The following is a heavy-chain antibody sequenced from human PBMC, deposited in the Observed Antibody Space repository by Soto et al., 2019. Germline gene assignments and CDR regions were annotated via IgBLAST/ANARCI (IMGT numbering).Heavy chain of an antibody. V-gene: IGHV4-59*01. CDR2: IYYSGST. D-gene: IGHD5-12*01. CDR1: GGSISSYY. Sequence: PSETLSLTCTVSGGSISSYYWSWIRQPPGKGLEWIGYIYYSGSTNYNPSLKSRVTISVDTSKNQFSLKLSSVTAADTAVYYCARRRARVGYPFFDYCAQGXLVTVSS. CDR3: ARRRARVGYPFFDY. J-gene: IGHJ4*02.